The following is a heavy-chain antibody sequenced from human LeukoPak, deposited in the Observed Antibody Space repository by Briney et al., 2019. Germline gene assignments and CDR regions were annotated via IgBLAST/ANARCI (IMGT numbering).Heavy chain of an antibody. CDR3: ARASRTYFGDYLYYFDS. CDR1: GYTFSNYD. CDR2: MNPKSGNT. Sequence: ASVKVSCKASGYTFSNYDINWVRQATGQGLEWMGWMNPKSGNTGYAQNFQGRVTMTRNSSITTSYMELSSLRSEDTAVYYCARASRTYFGDYLYYFDSWDQGTLVTVSS. V-gene: IGHV1-8*01. D-gene: IGHD4-17*01. J-gene: IGHJ4*02.